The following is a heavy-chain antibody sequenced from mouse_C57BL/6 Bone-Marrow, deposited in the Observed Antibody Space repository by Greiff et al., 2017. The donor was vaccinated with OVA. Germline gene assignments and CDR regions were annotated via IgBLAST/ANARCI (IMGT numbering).Heavy chain of an antibody. D-gene: IGHD2-1*01. CDR3: AKGSGYYGNRFAY. CDR1: GYSITSGYY. Sequence: EVQLQESGPGLVNPSQSLSLTCSVTGYSITSGYYWNWIRQFPGNKLEWMGYISYDGSNNYNPSLKNRISITRDTSKNQFFLKLNSVTTEDTATYYCAKGSGYYGNRFAYWGQGTLVTVSA. J-gene: IGHJ3*01. V-gene: IGHV3-6*01. CDR2: ISYDGSN.